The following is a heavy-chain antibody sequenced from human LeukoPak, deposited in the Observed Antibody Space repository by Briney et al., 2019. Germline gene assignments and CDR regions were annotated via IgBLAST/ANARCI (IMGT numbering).Heavy chain of an antibody. CDR1: GYTFTTYY. D-gene: IGHD6-13*01. V-gene: IGHV1-2*02. Sequence: ASVKVSCKASGYTFTTYYLHWVRQAPGQGLEWTGWINPNNGGTNYAQKFRGRVTMTGDTSISTADMELTRLRSDDTAAYYCARDSGSSSSFDYWGQGTLVTVSS. CDR3: ARDSGSSSSFDY. CDR2: INPNNGGT. J-gene: IGHJ4*02.